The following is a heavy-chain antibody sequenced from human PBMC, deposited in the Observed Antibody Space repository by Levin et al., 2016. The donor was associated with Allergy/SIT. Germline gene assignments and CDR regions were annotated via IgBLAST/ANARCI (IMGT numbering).Heavy chain of an antibody. CDR2: INAGNGNT. V-gene: IGHV1-3*01. CDR3: AILGGSSRDY. J-gene: IGHJ4*02. Sequence: WVRQAPGQRLEWMGWINAGNGNTKYSQKFQGRVTITRDTSASTAYMELSSLRSEDTAVYYCAILGGSSRDYWGQGTLVTVSS. D-gene: IGHD6-13*01.